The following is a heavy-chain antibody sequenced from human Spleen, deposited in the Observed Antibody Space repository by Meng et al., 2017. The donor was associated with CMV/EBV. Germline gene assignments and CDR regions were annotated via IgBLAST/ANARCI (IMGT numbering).Heavy chain of an antibody. J-gene: IGHJ4*02. CDR3: AVVYYESSGYTLYYFDY. D-gene: IGHD3-22*01. CDR2: IVPILGSP. V-gene: IGHV1-69*13. CDR1: RGTFSTCG. Sequence: SVKVSCKASRGTFSTCGISWVRQAPGQGLEWMGGIVPILGSPNYAQKSQGRVPLTEDGSTSTVYMDLSSLRSEDTAVYYCAVVYYESSGYTLYYFDYWGPGTLVTVSS.